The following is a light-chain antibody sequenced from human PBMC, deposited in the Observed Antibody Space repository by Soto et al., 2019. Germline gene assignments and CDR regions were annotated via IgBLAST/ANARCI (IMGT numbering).Light chain of an antibody. CDR2: DAF. CDR3: QQRSNWPST. CDR1: QSVRSY. J-gene: IGKJ4*01. Sequence: EIVLTQSPVTLSLSPGERATLSCRASQSVRSYLAWYQQKPGQAPRLLIYDAFKRATGIPARFSGSGSGTDFTLTISSLEPGDFAVYYCQQRSNWPSTFGGGTKVEIK. V-gene: IGKV3-11*01.